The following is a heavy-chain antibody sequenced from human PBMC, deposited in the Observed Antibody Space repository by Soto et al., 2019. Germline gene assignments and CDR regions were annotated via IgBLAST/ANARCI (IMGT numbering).Heavy chain of an antibody. CDR3: ARRGGYDYIWGSYRPRRSWFDP. CDR2: INHSGST. D-gene: IGHD3-16*02. Sequence: SETLSLTCAVYGGSFSGYYWGWIRQPPGKGLEWIGEINHSGSTNYNPSLKSRVTISVDTSKNQFSLKLSSVTAADTAVYYCARRGGYDYIWGSYRPRRSWFDPWGQGTLVTVSS. J-gene: IGHJ5*02. CDR1: GGSFSGYY. V-gene: IGHV4-34*01.